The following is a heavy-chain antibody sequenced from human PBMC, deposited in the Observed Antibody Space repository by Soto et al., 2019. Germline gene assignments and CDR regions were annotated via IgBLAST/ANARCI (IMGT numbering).Heavy chain of an antibody. J-gene: IGHJ4*02. CDR2: IIPILGIA. D-gene: IGHD3-22*01. Sequence: QVQLVQSGAEVKKPGSSVKVSCKASGGTFSSYTISWVRQAPGQGLEWMGRIIPILGIANYAQKFQGRVTITEDKSTSTAYMELSSLRSEDTAVYYCATLYYYDSSGPTWGQGTLVTVSS. CDR3: ATLYYYDSSGPT. CDR1: GGTFSSYT. V-gene: IGHV1-69*02.